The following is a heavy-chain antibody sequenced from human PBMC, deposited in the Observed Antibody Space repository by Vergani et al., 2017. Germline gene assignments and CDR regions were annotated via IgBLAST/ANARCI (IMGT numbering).Heavy chain of an antibody. J-gene: IGHJ5*02. D-gene: IGHD2-15*01. Sequence: VQLVESGGGVVQPGGSLRLSCVASGFSVSNSGMHWVRQTPGKGLEWVSSISSSSSYIYYADSVKGRFTISRDNAKNSLYLQMNSLRAEDTAVYYCARGCCSGGSCYSGLEVNWFDPWGQGTLVTVSS. CDR1: GFSVSNSG. CDR2: ISSSSSYI. V-gene: IGHV3-21*01. CDR3: ARGCCSGGSCYSGLEVNWFDP.